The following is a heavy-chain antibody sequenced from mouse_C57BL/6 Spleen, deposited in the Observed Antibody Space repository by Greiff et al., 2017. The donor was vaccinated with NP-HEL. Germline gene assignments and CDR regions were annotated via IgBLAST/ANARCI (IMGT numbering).Heavy chain of an antibody. D-gene: IGHD1-1*01. J-gene: IGHJ2*01. CDR1: GYTFTSYW. CDR3: AREGIYYYGSRDY. V-gene: IGHV1-50*01. CDR2: IDPSDSYT. Sequence: QVQLKQPGAELVKPGASVKLSCKASGYTFTSYWMQWVKQRPGQGLEWIGEIDPSDSYTNYNQKFKGKATLTVDTSSSTAYMQLSSLTSEDSAVYYCAREGIYYYGSRDYWGQGTTLTVSS.